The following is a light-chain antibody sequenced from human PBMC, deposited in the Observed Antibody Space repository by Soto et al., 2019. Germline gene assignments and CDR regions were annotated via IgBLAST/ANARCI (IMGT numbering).Light chain of an antibody. CDR1: SSDVGGYNH. J-gene: IGLJ3*02. CDR3: TSYTATSTWV. Sequence: QSALTQPASLSGSPGQSITISCAGTSSDVGGYNHVSWYQQHPGKAPKLIIFEVTNRPSGVSNRFSSSKSGNLASLTISGLQAEDEADYYCTSYTATSTWVFGGGTKLTVL. V-gene: IGLV2-14*01. CDR2: EVT.